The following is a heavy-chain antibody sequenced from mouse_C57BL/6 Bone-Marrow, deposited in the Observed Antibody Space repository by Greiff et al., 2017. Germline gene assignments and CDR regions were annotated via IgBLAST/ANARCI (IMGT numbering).Heavy chain of an antibody. J-gene: IGHJ4*01. CDR3: ARRPSHSNYVFYYAMDY. CDR2: ISSGGSYT. Sequence: DVKLVESGGDLVKPGGSLKLSCAASGFTFSSYGMSWVRQTPDTRLEWVATISSGGSYTYYPDSVKGRFTISSDHAKNTLYLQMSSLKSEDTAMYYCARRPSHSNYVFYYAMDYWGQGTSVTVSS. V-gene: IGHV5-6*02. CDR1: GFTFSSYG. D-gene: IGHD2-5*01.